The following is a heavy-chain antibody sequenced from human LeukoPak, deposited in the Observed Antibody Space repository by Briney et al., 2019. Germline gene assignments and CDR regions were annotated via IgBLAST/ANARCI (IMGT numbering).Heavy chain of an antibody. Sequence: GGSLRLSCAASGFTFSNYGMYWVRQAPGKGLQWVALISHDGSNKYYADSVRGRFTISRDNSKNTLYLQMNSLRAEDTAVYYCARDGIVVVPAAIRGGVDYWGQGTLVTVSS. CDR1: GFTFSNYG. CDR3: ARDGIVVVPAAIRGGVDY. V-gene: IGHV3-30*06. D-gene: IGHD2-2*01. CDR2: ISHDGSNK. J-gene: IGHJ4*02.